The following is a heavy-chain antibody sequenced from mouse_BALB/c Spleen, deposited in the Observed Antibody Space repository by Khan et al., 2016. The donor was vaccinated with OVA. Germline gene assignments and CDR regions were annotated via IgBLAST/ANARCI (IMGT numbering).Heavy chain of an antibody. CDR3: ARSGYFAWFAY. J-gene: IGHJ3*01. CDR2: IDPENGKT. Sequence: MQLEESGAELVRPGALVKLSCKASGFNIRDYYMHWMKQRPEQGLEWIGWIDPENGKTIYDPKFQGKASITADTSSNTAYLQLTSLTSEDTAVXYCARSGYFAWFAYWGQGTLVTVSA. CDR1: GFNIRDYY. V-gene: IGHV14-1*02.